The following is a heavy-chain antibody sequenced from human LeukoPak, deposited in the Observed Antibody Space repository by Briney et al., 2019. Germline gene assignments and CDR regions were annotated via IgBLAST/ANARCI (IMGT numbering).Heavy chain of an antibody. V-gene: IGHV3-7*03. Sequence: GGSLRLSCAASGFTFSNYWMNWVRQVPGKGLEWVANIKQDGSEKFYVDSVKGRFTISRDNAKNSLYLQMNSLRAEDTAVYYCAKDRGLDAFDIWGQGTTVTVSS. D-gene: IGHD5-24*01. J-gene: IGHJ3*02. CDR2: IKQDGSEK. CDR3: AKDRGLDAFDI. CDR1: GFTFSNYW.